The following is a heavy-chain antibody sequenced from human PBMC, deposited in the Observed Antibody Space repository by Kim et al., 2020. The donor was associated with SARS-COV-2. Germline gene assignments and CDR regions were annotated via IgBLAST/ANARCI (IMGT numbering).Heavy chain of an antibody. Sequence: SETLSLTCTVSGGSISSYYWSWIRQPPGKGLEWIGYIYYSGSTNYNPSLKSRVTISVDTSKNQFSLKLSSVTAADTAVYYCARGGYSGYDSSFDYWGQGTLVTVSS. CDR2: IYYSGST. CDR1: GGSISSYY. J-gene: IGHJ4*02. V-gene: IGHV4-59*08. D-gene: IGHD5-12*01. CDR3: ARGGYSGYDSSFDY.